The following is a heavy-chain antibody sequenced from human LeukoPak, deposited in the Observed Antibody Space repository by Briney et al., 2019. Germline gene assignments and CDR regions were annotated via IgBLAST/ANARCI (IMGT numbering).Heavy chain of an antibody. CDR1: GGTFSSYA. Sequence: ASVKVSCKASGGTFSSYAISWVRQAPGQGLEWMGWISAYNGNTNYAQKLQGRVTMTTDTSTSTAYMELRSLRSDDTAVYYCARDYAPFIVVVPAANFDYWGQGTLVTVSS. CDR3: ARDYAPFIVVVPAANFDY. V-gene: IGHV1-18*01. D-gene: IGHD2-2*01. CDR2: ISAYNGNT. J-gene: IGHJ4*02.